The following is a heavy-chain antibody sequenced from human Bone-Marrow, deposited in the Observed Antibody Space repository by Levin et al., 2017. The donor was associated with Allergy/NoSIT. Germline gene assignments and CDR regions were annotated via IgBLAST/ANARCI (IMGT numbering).Heavy chain of an antibody. Sequence: SQTLSLTCTVSGGSVSSGSYYWSWIRQPPGKGLEWIGYIYYSGSTNYNPSLKSRVTISVDTSKNQFSLKLSSVTAADTAVYYCARDLTMVRGVFDYWGQGTLVTVSS. CDR3: ARDLTMVRGVFDY. D-gene: IGHD3-10*01. J-gene: IGHJ4*02. CDR2: IYYSGST. V-gene: IGHV4-61*01. CDR1: GGSVSSGSYY.